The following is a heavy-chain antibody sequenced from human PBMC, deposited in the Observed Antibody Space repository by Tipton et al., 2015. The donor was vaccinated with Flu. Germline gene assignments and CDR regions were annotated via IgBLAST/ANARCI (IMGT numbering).Heavy chain of an antibody. CDR3: ARGGASSQWFDP. CDR2: IHYSGDT. Sequence: TLSLTCTVSGGSISDNYWGWIRQPPGRGLEWIGYIHYSGDTKYNPSLEGRVTILVDTSKNQFSLNLRSVTAADTAVYYCARGGASSQWFDPWGQGTLVTVSS. CDR1: GGSISDNY. J-gene: IGHJ5*02. D-gene: IGHD6-6*01. V-gene: IGHV4-59*01.